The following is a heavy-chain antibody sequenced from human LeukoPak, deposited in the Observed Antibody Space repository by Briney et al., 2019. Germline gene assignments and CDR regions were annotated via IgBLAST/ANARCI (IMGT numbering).Heavy chain of an antibody. J-gene: IGHJ4*02. CDR3: ARVAEGYSSGWYPTGYFDY. D-gene: IGHD6-19*01. V-gene: IGHV3-30-3*01. CDR2: ISYAGSNK. CDR1: GFTFSSYA. Sequence: GGSLRLSCAASGFTFSSYAMPWVRRAPGKGLEWVAVISYAGSNKYYADSVKGRFTISRDNSKNTLYLQMNSLRAEDTAVYYCARVAEGYSSGWYPTGYFDYWGQGTLVTVSS.